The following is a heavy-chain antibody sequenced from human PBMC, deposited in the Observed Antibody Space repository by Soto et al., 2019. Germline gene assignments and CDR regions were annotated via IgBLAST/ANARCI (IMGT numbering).Heavy chain of an antibody. V-gene: IGHV3-33*01. Sequence: QVQLVESGGGVVQPGRSLRLSCAASGFTFSSYGMHWVRQAPGKGLEGVALIWFDGSDNYYADSVEGRFTISRDNSKSTLYLHMNSLGAGDTAVYYCGREGLLSGSYYYALDVWGQGTTVTVSS. J-gene: IGHJ6*02. D-gene: IGHD2-2*01. CDR3: GREGLLSGSYYYALDV. CDR1: GFTFSSYG. CDR2: IWFDGSDN.